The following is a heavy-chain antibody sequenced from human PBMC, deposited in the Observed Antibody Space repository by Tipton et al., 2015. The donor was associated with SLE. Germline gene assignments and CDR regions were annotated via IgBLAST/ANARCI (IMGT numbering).Heavy chain of an antibody. V-gene: IGHV1-2*02. D-gene: IGHD5-12*01. CDR1: GDTFTGYY. J-gene: IGHJ5*02. CDR2: INSETGAP. Sequence: QSGAEVKKPGASVKVSCRASGDTFTGYYIHWVRQAPGQGFEWMGWINSETGAPNYAQKFQGRVTMTSDTSISTAYMELTSLTSDDSAIYYCARDEGYFDPWGQGTLVTVSS. CDR3: ARDEGYFDP.